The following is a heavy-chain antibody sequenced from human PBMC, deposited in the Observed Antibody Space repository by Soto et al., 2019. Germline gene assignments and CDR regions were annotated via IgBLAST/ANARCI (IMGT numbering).Heavy chain of an antibody. CDR1: VDSITTYY. J-gene: IGHJ5*02. D-gene: IGHD3-22*01. Sequence: PSETLSLTCTVSVDSITTYYWSWIRQPARKGLEWIGRIDASGNTNYNPSLNSRVTMSIDTSKKQFSLKLTSVTAADTAVYYCARVGPWVPYYYDSSPYTFENWFDPWGQGTLVTVSS. V-gene: IGHV4-4*07. CDR3: ARVGPWVPYYYDSSPYTFENWFDP. CDR2: IDASGNT.